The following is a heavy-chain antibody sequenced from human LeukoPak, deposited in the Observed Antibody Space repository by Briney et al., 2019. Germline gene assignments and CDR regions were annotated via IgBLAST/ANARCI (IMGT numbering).Heavy chain of an antibody. D-gene: IGHD3-22*01. Sequence: ASETLSLTCTVSGVSFINYYWRWIRQSAGTGLEWVGRIYITGSTKYNPSLQSRLSMSVDTSKSQFSLRLTSVSAADTAVYYCARLKYYDSTGYSPGYYMDVWGKGNTVNGSS. CDR1: GVSFINYY. V-gene: IGHV4-4*07. CDR2: IYITGST. J-gene: IGHJ6*03. CDR3: ARLKYYDSTGYSPGYYMDV.